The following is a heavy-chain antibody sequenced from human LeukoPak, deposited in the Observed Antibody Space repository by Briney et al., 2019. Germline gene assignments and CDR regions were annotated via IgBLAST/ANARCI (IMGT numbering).Heavy chain of an antibody. D-gene: IGHD3-22*01. CDR3: ARGPYSYDSSGAFDI. J-gene: IGHJ3*02. Sequence: SETLSLTCTVSGYSISSGYYWGWIRPPPGKGLEWIGSIYYSGSTYYNPSLKSQVTISVDTSKNQFSLKLSSATAADTAVYFCARGPYSYDSSGAFDIWGQGTMVTVSS. CDR2: IYYSGST. CDR1: GYSISSGYY. V-gene: IGHV4-38-2*02.